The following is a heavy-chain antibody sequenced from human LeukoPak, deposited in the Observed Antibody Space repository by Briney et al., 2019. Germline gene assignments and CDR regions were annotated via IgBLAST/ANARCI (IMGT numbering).Heavy chain of an antibody. J-gene: IGHJ4*02. CDR3: ASTILGATTWDFDY. D-gene: IGHD1-26*01. V-gene: IGHV4-39*01. Sequence: PSETLSLTCTVSGGSMRSGDYYWGWIRQPPGKGLEWIGSIYYSGSTYYNPSLKSRVTISVDTSKNQFSLRLSSVTAADTAVYYCASTILGATTWDFDYWGQGTLVTVSS. CDR2: IYYSGST. CDR1: GGSMRSGDYY.